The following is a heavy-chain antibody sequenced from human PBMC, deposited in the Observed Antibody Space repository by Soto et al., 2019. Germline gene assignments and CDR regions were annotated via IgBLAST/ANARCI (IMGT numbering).Heavy chain of an antibody. CDR3: ARVPQVWQWLAVIDY. V-gene: IGHV3-53*01. J-gene: IGHJ4*02. D-gene: IGHD6-19*01. CDR1: GFTVTNKY. CDR2: IYSGGST. Sequence: GGSLRLSCAASGFTVTNKYMTWVRQAPGKGLEWVSVIYSGGSTSYADSVKGRFTISRDNSKNMLYLQMNSLRAEDTAVYYCARVPQVWQWLAVIDYWGQGTLVTVS.